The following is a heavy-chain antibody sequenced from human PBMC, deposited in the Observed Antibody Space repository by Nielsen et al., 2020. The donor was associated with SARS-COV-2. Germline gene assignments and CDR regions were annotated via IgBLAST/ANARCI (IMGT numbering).Heavy chain of an antibody. CDR2: IWDDGSKK. CDR3: ARDTANGYDRVFDY. J-gene: IGHJ4*02. Sequence: GESLKISCAVSGFSFSTYGMHWVRQAPGKGLEWVAVIWDDGSKKYYADSVKGRFTISRDNSKNTLDLQMNSLRGDDKAVYYCARDTANGYDRVFDYWGQGTLVTVSS. CDR1: GFSFSTYG. D-gene: IGHD5-12*01. V-gene: IGHV3-33*01.